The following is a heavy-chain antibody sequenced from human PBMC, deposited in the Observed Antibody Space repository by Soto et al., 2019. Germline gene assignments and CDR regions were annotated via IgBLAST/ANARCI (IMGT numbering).Heavy chain of an antibody. CDR2: IFYSGST. CDR1: GGPISSGGYY. J-gene: IGHJ4*02. CDR3: ARGPLTPYFDY. D-gene: IGHD7-27*01. Sequence: SETLSLTCTVSGGPISSGGYYWSWIRQHPGKGLEWIGYIFYSGSTYYNPSLKSRVSISVDTSKNQFSLKLSSVTAADTAVFYCARGPLTPYFDYWGQGALVTVSS. V-gene: IGHV4-31*03.